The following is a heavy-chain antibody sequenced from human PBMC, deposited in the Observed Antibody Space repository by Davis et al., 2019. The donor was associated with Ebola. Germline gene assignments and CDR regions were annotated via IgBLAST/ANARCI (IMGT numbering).Heavy chain of an antibody. CDR3: ARGIYDFWSGYSLWYYYGMDV. J-gene: IGHJ6*02. V-gene: IGHV3-30-3*01. CDR2: ISYDGSNK. Sequence: PGGSLRLSCAASGFTFSSYAMHWVRQAPGKGLEWVAVISYDGSNKYYADSVKGRFTISRDNSKNTLYLQMNSLRAEDTAVYYCARGIYDFWSGYSLWYYYGMDVWGQGTTVTVSS. D-gene: IGHD3-3*01. CDR1: GFTFSSYA.